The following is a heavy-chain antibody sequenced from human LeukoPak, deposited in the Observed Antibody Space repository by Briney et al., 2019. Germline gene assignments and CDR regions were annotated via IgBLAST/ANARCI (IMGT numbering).Heavy chain of an antibody. V-gene: IGHV1-46*01. CDR2: INPSGGST. Sequence: ASVKVSCKVSGYTFTSYYMHWVRQAPGQGLKWMGIINPSGGSTSYAQKFQGRVTMTRDTSTSTVYMELSSLRSEDTAVYYCARDRCSGGSCYGWFDPWGQGTLVTVSS. D-gene: IGHD2-15*01. CDR1: GYTFTSYY. J-gene: IGHJ5*02. CDR3: ARDRCSGGSCYGWFDP.